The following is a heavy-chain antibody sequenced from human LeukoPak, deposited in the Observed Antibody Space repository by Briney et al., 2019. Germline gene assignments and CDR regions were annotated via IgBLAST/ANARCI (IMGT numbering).Heavy chain of an antibody. D-gene: IGHD6-13*01. Sequence: PGRSLRLSCAASGFTFDDYAMHWVRQAPGKGLEWVSGISWNSGSIGYADSVKGRFTISRDNAKNSLYLQMNSLRAEDMALYYCAKGGIAAAGLQNWFDPWGQGTLVTVSS. J-gene: IGHJ5*02. V-gene: IGHV3-9*03. CDR3: AKGGIAAAGLQNWFDP. CDR2: ISWNSGSI. CDR1: GFTFDDYA.